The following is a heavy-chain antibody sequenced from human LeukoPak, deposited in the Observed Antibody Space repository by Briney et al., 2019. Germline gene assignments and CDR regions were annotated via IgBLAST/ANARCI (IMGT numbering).Heavy chain of an antibody. V-gene: IGHV3-23*01. Sequence: PGGSLSLSCAASGFTFSSYGMSWVRPAPGKGLEWVSAISGSGGSTYYADSVKGRFTISRYNSKNTLYLQMNSLRAEDTAVYYCARDLGQYYDTSDNWFDPWGQGTLVTVSS. CDR1: GFTFSSYG. D-gene: IGHD3-22*01. CDR3: ARDLGQYYDTSDNWFDP. CDR2: ISGSGGST. J-gene: IGHJ5*02.